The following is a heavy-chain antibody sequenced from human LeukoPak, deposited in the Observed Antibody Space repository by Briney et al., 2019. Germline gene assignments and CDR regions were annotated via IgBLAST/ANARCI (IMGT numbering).Heavy chain of an antibody. CDR3: ARAGRFLEWLLEMDV. D-gene: IGHD3-3*01. V-gene: IGHV3-7*01. CDR2: IKQDGSEK. J-gene: IGHJ6*02. CDR1: GFTFSSYW. Sequence: GGSLRLSCAASGFTFSSYWMSWVRQAPGKGLEWVANIKQDGSEKYYVDSVKGRFTISRDNAKNSLYLQMNSLRAEDTAVYYRARAGRFLEWLLEMDVWGQGTTVTVSS.